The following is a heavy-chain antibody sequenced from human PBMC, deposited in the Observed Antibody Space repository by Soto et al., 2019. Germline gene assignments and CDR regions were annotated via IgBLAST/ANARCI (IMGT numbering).Heavy chain of an antibody. J-gene: IGHJ5*02. CDR2: IYYSGST. V-gene: IGHV4-59*01. Sequence: PSETLSLTCTVSGGSIISYYWSWIRQPPGKGLEWIGYIYYSGSTNYNPSLKSRVTISVDTSKNQFSLKLSSVTAADTAVYYCAIGSLLDAYNKIDPCGQVTTATFSS. CDR1: GGSIISYY. CDR3: AIGSLLDAYNKIDP. D-gene: IGHD4-4*01.